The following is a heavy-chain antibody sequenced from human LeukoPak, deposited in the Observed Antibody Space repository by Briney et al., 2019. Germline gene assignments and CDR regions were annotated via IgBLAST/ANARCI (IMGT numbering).Heavy chain of an antibody. J-gene: IGHJ5*02. CDR2: IYYSGST. Sequence: SETLSLTCTVSGGSISSSSYYWGWIRQPPGKGLEWIGSIYYSGSTYYNPSLKSRLTISVDTSKNQFSLKLSSVTAADTAVYYCARRGAVAGQQYNWFDPWGQGTLVTVSS. CDR1: GGSISSSSYY. V-gene: IGHV4-39*01. D-gene: IGHD6-19*01. CDR3: ARRGAVAGQQYNWFDP.